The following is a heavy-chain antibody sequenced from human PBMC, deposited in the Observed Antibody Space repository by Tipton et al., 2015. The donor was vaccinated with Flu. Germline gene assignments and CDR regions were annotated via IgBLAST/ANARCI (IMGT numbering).Heavy chain of an antibody. CDR1: GFTFSSYE. Sequence: SLRLSCAASGFTFSSYEMNWVRQAPGKGLEWVSYISSSGSTIYYADSVKGRFTISRDNAKNSLYLQMNSLRAEDTAVYYCAREGAGVLWFGKSTRYYYGMDVWGQGTTVTVSS. J-gene: IGHJ6*02. D-gene: IGHD3-10*01. CDR3: AREGAGVLWFGKSTRYYYGMDV. CDR2: ISSSGSTI. V-gene: IGHV3-48*03.